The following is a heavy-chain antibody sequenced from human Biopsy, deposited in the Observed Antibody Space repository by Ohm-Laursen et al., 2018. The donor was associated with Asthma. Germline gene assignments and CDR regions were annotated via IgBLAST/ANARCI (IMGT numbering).Heavy chain of an antibody. D-gene: IGHD3-22*01. CDR3: ARVRKDYYDSSGLSGGWFDP. CDR2: INAGNGNT. V-gene: IGHV1-3*01. J-gene: IGHJ5*02. CDR1: GYTFINYA. Sequence: ASVKVSCKVSGYTFINYAIHWVRQAPGQRPEWMGWINAGNGNTKYSQKFQGRVTITRDTSATTAYMELSSLRSEDTAVYYCARVRKDYYDSSGLSGGWFDPWGQGTLVTVSS.